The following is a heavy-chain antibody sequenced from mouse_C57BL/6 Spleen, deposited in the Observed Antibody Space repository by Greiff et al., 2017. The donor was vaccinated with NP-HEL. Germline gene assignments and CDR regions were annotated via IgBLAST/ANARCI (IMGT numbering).Heavy chain of an antibody. J-gene: IGHJ4*01. CDR2: IRNKANGYTT. Sequence: EVQLVESGGGLVQPGGSLSLSCAASGFTFTDYYMSWVRQPPGKALEWLGFIRNKANGYTTEYSASVKGRFTISRDNSQSILYLQMNALRAEDSATYYCARSYGNFPMDYWGQGTSVTVSS. D-gene: IGHD2-1*01. CDR1: GFTFTDYY. V-gene: IGHV7-3*01. CDR3: ARSYGNFPMDY.